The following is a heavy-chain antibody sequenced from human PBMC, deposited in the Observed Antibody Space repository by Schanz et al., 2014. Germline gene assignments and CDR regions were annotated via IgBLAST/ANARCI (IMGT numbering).Heavy chain of an antibody. J-gene: IGHJ4*02. V-gene: IGHV4-59*08. D-gene: IGHD4-17*01. Sequence: QVQLQESGPGLVKPSETLSLTCTVPSDSISHYYLSWIRQPPGKELEWVAFIYDRGSTSYNPSLNRGVAISLHAAKNRSAQKVSSWTAADTAVYYCARHRVYGAFDLWGQGTLVTVSS. CDR3: ARHRVYGAFDL. CDR2: IYDRGST. CDR1: SDSISHYY.